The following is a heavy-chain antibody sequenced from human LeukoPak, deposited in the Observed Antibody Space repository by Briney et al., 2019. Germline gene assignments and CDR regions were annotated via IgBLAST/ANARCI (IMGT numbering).Heavy chain of an antibody. V-gene: IGHV1-2*02. Sequence: GASVKVSCKASGYTFTGYYMHWVRQAPGQGLEWMGWINPNSGGTNYAQKFQGRVTMTRDTSINTAYMEMSRLRSDDTAVYYCARLTTTVTSFDYWGQGTLVTVSS. CDR1: GYTFTGYY. J-gene: IGHJ4*02. D-gene: IGHD4-17*01. CDR3: ARLTTTVTSFDY. CDR2: INPNSGGT.